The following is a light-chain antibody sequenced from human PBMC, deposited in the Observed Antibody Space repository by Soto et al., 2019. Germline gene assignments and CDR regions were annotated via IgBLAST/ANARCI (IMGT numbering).Light chain of an antibody. CDR1: QSVSSN. J-gene: IGKJ1*01. CDR3: QQYKNWPPMA. Sequence: EIVMTQSPATLSVSPGERATLSCRASQSVSSNLAWYQQKPGQAPRLLIYGASTRATGIPARFSGSGSGTEFTLTISSLQSEAFAVYYCQQYKNWPPMAFGQGTKVEIK. CDR2: GAS. V-gene: IGKV3-15*01.